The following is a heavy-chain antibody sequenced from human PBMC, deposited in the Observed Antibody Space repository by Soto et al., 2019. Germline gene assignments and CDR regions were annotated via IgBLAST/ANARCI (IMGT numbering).Heavy chain of an antibody. CDR1: GYTLTELS. Sequence: GASVKVSCKVSGYTLTELSMHWVRQAPGKGLEWMGGFDPEDGETIYAQKFQGRVTMTEDTSTDTAYMELSSLRSEDTAVYYCATPYGDSGPWGGPRGPREALLGLDPWGQGALVTVSS. V-gene: IGHV1-24*01. J-gene: IGHJ5*02. D-gene: IGHD4-17*01. CDR2: FDPEDGET. CDR3: ATPYGDSGPWGGPRGPREALLGLDP.